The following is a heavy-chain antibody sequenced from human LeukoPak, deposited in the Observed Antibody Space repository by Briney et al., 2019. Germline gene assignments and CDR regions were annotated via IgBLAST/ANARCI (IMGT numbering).Heavy chain of an antibody. CDR1: GFTFTSSA. Sequence: SVKVSCKASGFTFTSSAMQGVRQARGQRLEWIGWIVVGSGNTNYAQKFQERVTITRDMSTSIAYMELSSLRSEYTAVYYCAAISAYYDFWSGIDYDYWGQGTLVTVSS. CDR3: AAISAYYDFWSGIDYDY. CDR2: IVVGSGNT. D-gene: IGHD3-3*01. V-gene: IGHV1-58*02. J-gene: IGHJ4*02.